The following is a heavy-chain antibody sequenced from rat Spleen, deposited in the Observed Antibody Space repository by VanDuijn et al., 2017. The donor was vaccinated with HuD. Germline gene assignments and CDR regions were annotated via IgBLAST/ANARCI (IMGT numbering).Heavy chain of an antibody. Sequence: EVQLVESGGGLVQPGRSMKLSCAASGLSFSNYDMAWVRQAPTKGLEWVASISPSGGSTYYRGSVKGRFTISRDNTKSTLYLQMDSLRSDDTATYYCATEELGRGYFDYWGQGVMVTVSS. D-gene: IGHD4-3*01. V-gene: IGHV5-19*01. J-gene: IGHJ2*01. CDR3: ATEELGRGYFDY. CDR1: GLSFSNYD. CDR2: ISPSGGST.